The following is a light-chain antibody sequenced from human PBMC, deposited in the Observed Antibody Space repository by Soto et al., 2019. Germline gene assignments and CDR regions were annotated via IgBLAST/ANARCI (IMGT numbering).Light chain of an antibody. CDR2: EVT. J-gene: IGLJ1*01. CDR3: SSFTSSGTRV. CDR1: SSDVGGYNY. Sequence: QSVLTQPASVSGSPGQSITISCTGTSSDVGGYNYDSWYQQHPGKAPKVMIYEVTNRPSGVSDRFSGSKSGNTASLTISGLQVEDEADYYCSSFTSSGTRVFGTGTKVTVL. V-gene: IGLV2-14*01.